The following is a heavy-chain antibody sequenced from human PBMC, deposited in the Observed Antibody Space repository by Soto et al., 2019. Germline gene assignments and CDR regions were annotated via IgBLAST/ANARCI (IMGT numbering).Heavy chain of an antibody. J-gene: IGHJ4*02. CDR2: IWYDGSNK. V-gene: IGHV3-33*01. CDR1: GFTFSSYG. CDR3: ARAIPNSSTWYFDY. D-gene: IGHD6-13*01. Sequence: QVQLEESGGGVVQPGRSLRLSCAASGFTFSSYGMHWVRQAPGKGLEWVAVIWYDGSNKKHADSVKGRFTISRDNSKNTLYLQMNSLRAEDTAVYYCARAIPNSSTWYFDYWGQGTPVTVSS.